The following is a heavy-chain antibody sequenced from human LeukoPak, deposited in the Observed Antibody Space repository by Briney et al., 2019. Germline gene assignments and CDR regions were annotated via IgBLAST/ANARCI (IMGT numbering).Heavy chain of an antibody. V-gene: IGHV4-39*01. D-gene: IGHD4-17*01. Sequence: SETLSLTCTVSGGSISSSSYYWGWIRQPPGKGLEWIGSIYYSGSTYYNPSLKSRVTISVDTSKNQFSLKLSSVTAADTAVYYCASTVTTPHWYFDLWGRGTLVTVSS. CDR1: GGSISSSSYY. J-gene: IGHJ2*01. CDR3: ASTVTTPHWYFDL. CDR2: IYYSGST.